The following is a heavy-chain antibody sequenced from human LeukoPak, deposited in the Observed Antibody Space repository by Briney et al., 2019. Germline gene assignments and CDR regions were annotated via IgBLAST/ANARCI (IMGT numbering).Heavy chain of an antibody. D-gene: IGHD3-10*01. J-gene: IGHJ4*02. CDR1: GFTFSSYG. Sequence: GGSLRLSCAASGFTFSSYGMHWVRQAPGKGLEWVAVISYDGSNKYYADSVKGRFTISRDNSKNTLYLQMNSLRAEDTAVYYCAKDPTYYYDSYYFDYWGQGTLVTVSS. V-gene: IGHV3-30*18. CDR3: AKDPTYYYDSYYFDY. CDR2: ISYDGSNK.